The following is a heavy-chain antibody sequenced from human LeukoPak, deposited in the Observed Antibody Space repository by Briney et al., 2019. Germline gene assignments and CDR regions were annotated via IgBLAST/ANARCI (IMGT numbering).Heavy chain of an antibody. CDR1: GFTFRDYA. D-gene: IGHD5-12*01. Sequence: GRSLRLSCTVSGFTFRDYAMNWVRQAPGKGLEWVGFIRSKAYGGTTEYAASVRGTFTISRDDFKSIASLQMYSLKTADTSVYYFTKVNVASEDYGGQGPLVTVSA. CDR2: IRSKAYGGTT. V-gene: IGHV3-49*04. J-gene: IGHJ4*02. CDR3: TKVNVASEDY.